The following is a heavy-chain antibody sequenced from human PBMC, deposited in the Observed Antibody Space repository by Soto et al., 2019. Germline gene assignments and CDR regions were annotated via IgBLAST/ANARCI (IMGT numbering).Heavy chain of an antibody. Sequence: EVQLLESGGGLVQPGGSLRLSCAASGFTFSSYAMSWVRQAPGKGLEWVSATSGSGGSTYYADSVKGRFTISRDNSKNTLYLQMNSLRAEDTAVYYCARDQLYGSGSYYFFDYWGQGTLVTVSS. CDR3: ARDQLYGSGSYYFFDY. CDR2: TSGSGGST. J-gene: IGHJ4*02. D-gene: IGHD3-10*01. CDR1: GFTFSSYA. V-gene: IGHV3-23*01.